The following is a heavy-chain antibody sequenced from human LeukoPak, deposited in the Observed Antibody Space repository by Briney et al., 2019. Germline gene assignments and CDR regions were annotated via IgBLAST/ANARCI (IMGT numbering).Heavy chain of an antibody. D-gene: IGHD5-12*01. CDR3: ARFSGYMPLNYYYYYMDV. Sequence: SETLSLTCTVSGGSISSSSYYWGWIRQPPGKGLEWIGSIYYSGSTYYNPSLKSRVTISVDTSKNQFSLKLSSVTAADTAVYYCARFSGYMPLNYYYYYMDVWGKGTTVTVSS. J-gene: IGHJ6*03. CDR1: GGSISSSSYY. CDR2: IYYSGST. V-gene: IGHV4-39*07.